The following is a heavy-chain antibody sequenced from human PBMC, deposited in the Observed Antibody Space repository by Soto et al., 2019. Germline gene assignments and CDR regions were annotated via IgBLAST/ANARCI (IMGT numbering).Heavy chain of an antibody. CDR1: GDSLNSGAYY. D-gene: IGHD2-15*01. Sequence: ETLSLTCHVSGDSLNSGAYYWTWIRQSPGRGLEWIGHIYHTWSTNYNPSLRSRLTISLDTSKSHFSLTLRSVNAVDTGVYYCAISWGGDGYSHWGQGTLVTVSS. V-gene: IGHV4-61*03. CDR2: IYHTWST. J-gene: IGHJ4*02. CDR3: AISWGGDGYSH.